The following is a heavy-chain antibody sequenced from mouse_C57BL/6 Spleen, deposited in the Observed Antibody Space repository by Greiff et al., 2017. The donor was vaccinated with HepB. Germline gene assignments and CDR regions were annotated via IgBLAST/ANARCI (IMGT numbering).Heavy chain of an antibody. Sequence: EVQLQQSGPELVKPGASVKISCKASGYSFTGYYMNWVKQSPEKSLEWIGETNPSTGGTTYNQKFKAKATLTVDKSSSTAYMQLKRLTSEDSAVYYCATYYSNLYYFDYWGQGTTLTVSS. V-gene: IGHV1-42*01. CDR3: ATYYSNLYYFDY. D-gene: IGHD2-5*01. CDR1: GYSFTGYY. CDR2: TNPSTGGT. J-gene: IGHJ2*01.